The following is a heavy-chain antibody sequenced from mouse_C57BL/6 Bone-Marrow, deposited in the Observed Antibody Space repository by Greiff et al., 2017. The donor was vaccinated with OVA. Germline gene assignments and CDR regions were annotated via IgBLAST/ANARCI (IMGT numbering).Heavy chain of an antibody. V-gene: IGHV1-66*01. CDR1: GYSFTSYY. J-gene: IGHJ4*01. D-gene: IGHD2-3*01. CDR3: ARSGWLLRGDAMDD. CDR2: IYPGSGNT. Sequence: QVQLQQSGPELVKPGASVKISCKASGYSFTSYYIHWVKQRPGQGLEWIGWIYPGSGNTKYNEKFKGKATLTADTSSSTAYMQLSSLTSEDSAVYYCARSGWLLRGDAMDDWGQGTSVTVSS.